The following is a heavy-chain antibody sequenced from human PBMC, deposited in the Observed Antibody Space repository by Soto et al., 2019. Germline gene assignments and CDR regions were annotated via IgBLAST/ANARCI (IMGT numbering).Heavy chain of an antibody. CDR3: ARGTSGVVKD. J-gene: IGHJ4*02. D-gene: IGHD3-3*01. CDR2: MYYSGST. V-gene: IGHV4-59*01. Sequence: QVQLQESGPGLVKTSETLSLTCTVSGGSISSYYWSWIRQSPGKGLEWIGYMYYSGSTNYNPSLKSRVTIAIDTSRQQFSLKLGSVPAADTAVSYGARGTSGVVKDWGQGPLVTVSS. CDR1: GGSISSYY.